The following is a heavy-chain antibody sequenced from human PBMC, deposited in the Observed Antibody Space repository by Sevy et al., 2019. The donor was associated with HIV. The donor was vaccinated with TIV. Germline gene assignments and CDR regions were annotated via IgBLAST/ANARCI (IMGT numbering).Heavy chain of an antibody. D-gene: IGHD4-17*01. Sequence: GGCLRLSCVASGFAFSNYYAMHWVRQAPGKGLEWVALISYDGSDKYYADSVKGRFTISRDNFKNTLFLQMNSLTTEDTAVYYCARPRANYVDHYFVYAMDVWGQGTTVTVSS. CDR2: ISYDGSDK. CDR1: GFAFSNYYA. J-gene: IGHJ6*02. V-gene: IGHV3-30-3*01. CDR3: ARPRANYVDHYFVYAMDV.